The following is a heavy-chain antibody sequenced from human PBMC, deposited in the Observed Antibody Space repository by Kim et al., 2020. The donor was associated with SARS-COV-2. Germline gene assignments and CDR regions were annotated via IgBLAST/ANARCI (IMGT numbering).Heavy chain of an antibody. CDR2: IYPGDSDT. V-gene: IGHV5-51*01. D-gene: IGHD3-10*01. CDR1: GYSFTSYW. CDR3: ARRLITMVRGVILFDY. J-gene: IGHJ4*02. Sequence: GESLKISCKGSGYSFTSYWIGWVRQMPGKGLEWMGIIYPGDSDTRYSPSFQGQVTISADKSISTAYLQWSSLKASDTAMYYCARRLITMVRGVILFDYWGQGTLVTVSS.